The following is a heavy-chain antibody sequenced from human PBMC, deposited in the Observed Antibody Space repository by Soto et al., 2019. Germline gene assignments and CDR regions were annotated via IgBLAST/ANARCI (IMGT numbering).Heavy chain of an antibody. CDR2: IYPGDSDT. Sequence: GESLNISCKGSGYSFTSYWIGCVRQMPGKGLEWMGIIYPGDSDTRYSPSFQGQVTISADKSISTASPKLSSVTAADTAVYYCAREARGRSGKPLDYWGQGTLVTVSS. J-gene: IGHJ4*02. CDR1: GYSFTSYW. CDR3: AREARGRSGKPLDY. D-gene: IGHD1-1*01. V-gene: IGHV5-51*01.